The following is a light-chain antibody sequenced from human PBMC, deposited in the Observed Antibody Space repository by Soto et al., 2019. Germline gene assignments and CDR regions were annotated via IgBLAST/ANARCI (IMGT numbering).Light chain of an antibody. J-gene: IGLJ1*01. CDR3: QTWGTGIHV. Sequence: QPVLTQSPSASASLGASVKHTCTLSSGHSSYAIAWHQQQPEKGPRYLMKLNSDGSHSKGDGIPDRFSGSSSGAERYLIISSLQSEDEADYYCQTWGTGIHVFGTGTELTVL. V-gene: IGLV4-69*01. CDR1: SGHSSYA. CDR2: LNSDGSH.